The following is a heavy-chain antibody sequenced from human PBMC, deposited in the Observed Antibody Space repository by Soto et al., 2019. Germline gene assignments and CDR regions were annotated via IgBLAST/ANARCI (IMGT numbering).Heavy chain of an antibody. Sequence: SDTLSLTCTVSGGSISSSSYYWGWIRQPPGKGLEWIGSIYYSGSTYYNPSLKSRVTISVDTSKNQFSLKLSSVTAADTAVYYCARHTEGTNGYYYYGMDVWGQGTTVTVSS. CDR3: ARHTEGTNGYYYYGMDV. D-gene: IGHD2-8*01. CDR2: IYYSGST. V-gene: IGHV4-39*01. J-gene: IGHJ6*02. CDR1: GGSISSSSYY.